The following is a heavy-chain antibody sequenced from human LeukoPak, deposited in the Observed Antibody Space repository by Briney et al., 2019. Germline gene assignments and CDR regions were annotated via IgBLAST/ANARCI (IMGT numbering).Heavy chain of an antibody. CDR1: GGSISTYY. J-gene: IGHJ5*02. V-gene: IGHV4-59*01. CDR3: ARGGNYWPQWWFDP. CDR2: IYYTGST. Sequence: SETLSLTCTVSGGSISTYYWSWIRQPPGKGLEWIGYIYYTGSTSYNPSLKSRVTMSLDASENQFSLELNSVTPADTAVYYCARGGNYWPQWWFDPWGRGTLVSVSS. D-gene: IGHD1-26*01.